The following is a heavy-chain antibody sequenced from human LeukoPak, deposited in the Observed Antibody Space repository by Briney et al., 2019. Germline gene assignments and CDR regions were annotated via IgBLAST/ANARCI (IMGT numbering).Heavy chain of an antibody. D-gene: IGHD6-13*01. J-gene: IGHJ4*02. CDR1: GFTFSSYW. CDR3: ARGAGYSSSWSLGY. V-gene: IGHV3-74*01. Sequence: GGSLRLSCAASGFTFSSYWMHWVRQAPGKGLVWVSRINSDGSSTSHADSVKGRFTISRDNAKNTLYLQMNSLRAEDTAVYYCARGAGYSSSWSLGYWGQGTLVTVSS. CDR2: INSDGSST.